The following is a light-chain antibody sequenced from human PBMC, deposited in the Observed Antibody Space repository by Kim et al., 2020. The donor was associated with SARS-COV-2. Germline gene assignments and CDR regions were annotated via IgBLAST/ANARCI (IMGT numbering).Light chain of an antibody. V-gene: IGKV1-39*01. CDR3: QQSYSTPLT. CDR2: AAS. J-gene: IGKJ4*01. CDR1: QSISSF. Sequence: DIQMTQSPSSLSASVGDRVTITCRASQSISSFLNWYQQNPGRAPNLLIYAASSLQSGVPSRFSGSGSGTDFTLTISSLQPDDFATYYCQQSYSTPLTFGGGTKVDIK.